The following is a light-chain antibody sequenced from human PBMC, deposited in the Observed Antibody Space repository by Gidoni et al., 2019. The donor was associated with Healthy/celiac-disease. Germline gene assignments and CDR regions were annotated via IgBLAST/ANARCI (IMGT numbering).Light chain of an antibody. Sequence: EIVLPQSPATLSLSPGERATLSCRASQSVSSYLAWYQQKPGQAPRLLIYAASTRATGIPARFSGSGSGTDFTLTISSLEPEDFAVYYCQQRSNWPLTFGGGTKVEIK. J-gene: IGKJ4*01. CDR2: AAS. V-gene: IGKV3-11*01. CDR1: QSVSSY. CDR3: QQRSNWPLT.